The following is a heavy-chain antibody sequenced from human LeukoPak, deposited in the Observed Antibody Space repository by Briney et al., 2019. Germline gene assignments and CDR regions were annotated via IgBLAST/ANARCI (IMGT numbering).Heavy chain of an antibody. CDR2: MDPESGDT. CDR3: ATRGGLTPNTLAM. D-gene: IGHD2-15*01. V-gene: IGHV1-2*02. Sequence: ASVKVSCKGSGYNFNVYYIHWVRQAPGQGLEWMGWMDPESGDTIYAPKFQGRVSMTRDTSITTAYMELISLTFDDSAMYYCATRGGLTPNTLAMWGHVTMVTVSS. J-gene: IGHJ3*01. CDR1: GYNFNVYY.